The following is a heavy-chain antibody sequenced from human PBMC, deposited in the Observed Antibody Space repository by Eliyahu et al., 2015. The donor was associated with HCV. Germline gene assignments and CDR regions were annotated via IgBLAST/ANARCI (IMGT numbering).Heavy chain of an antibody. CDR3: AKTISPKALAGLDAFDI. J-gene: IGHJ3*02. CDR2: ISGSGEST. V-gene: IGHV3-23*01. CDR1: GLTLSNYA. Sequence: EVQLLESGGGLAQPGGSLRLXCAASGLTLSNYAMNWXRQAPGKGLEWVSAISGSGESTYHANSVKGRFTISRDNSKNTLDLQMNSLRAEDTAIYYCAKTISPKALAGLDAFDIWGQGTMVTVSS. D-gene: IGHD6-19*01.